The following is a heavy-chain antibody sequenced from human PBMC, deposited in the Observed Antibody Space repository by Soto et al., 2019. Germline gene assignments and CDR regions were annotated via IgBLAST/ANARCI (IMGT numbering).Heavy chain of an antibody. CDR2: IYYSGST. J-gene: IGHJ4*02. D-gene: IGHD2-15*01. V-gene: IGHV4-31*03. Sequence: SETLSLTCTVSGGSISSGGYYWSWIRQHPGKGLEWIGYIYYSGSTYYNPSLKSRVTISVDTSKNQFSLKLSSVTAADTAVYYCAREKGDCSGGSCSYFDYWGQGTLVTVSS. CDR3: AREKGDCSGGSCSYFDY. CDR1: GGSISSGGYY.